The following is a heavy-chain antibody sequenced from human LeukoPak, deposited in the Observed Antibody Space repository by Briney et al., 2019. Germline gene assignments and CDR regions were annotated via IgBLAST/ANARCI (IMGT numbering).Heavy chain of an antibody. CDR3: ARVNRLKYYDFWSGNGGWFDP. CDR2: IYYSGST. CDR1: GGSISSGGYY. V-gene: IGHV4-39*07. Sequence: KTSQTLSLTCTVSGGSISSGGYYWGWIRQPPGKGLEWIGSIYYSGSTYYNPSLKSRVTISVDTSKNQFSLKLSSVTAAGTAVYYCARVNRLKYYDFWSGNGGWFDPWGQGTLVTVSS. D-gene: IGHD3-3*01. J-gene: IGHJ5*02.